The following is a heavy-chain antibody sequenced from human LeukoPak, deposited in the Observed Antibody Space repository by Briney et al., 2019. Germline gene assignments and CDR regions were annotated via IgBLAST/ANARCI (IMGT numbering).Heavy chain of an antibody. CDR2: TSSSSSTI. V-gene: IGHV3-48*01. CDR3: ARALGYRGVSSAFDI. Sequence: GGSLRLSCAASGFNFSNYSMNWVRQAPGKGLEWVSYTSSSSSTIYYADSVKGRFTISRDNAKNSLYLQMNSLRAEDTAVNYCARALGYRGVSSAFDIWGQGTMVTVSS. D-gene: IGHD3-10*01. J-gene: IGHJ3*02. CDR1: GFNFSNYS.